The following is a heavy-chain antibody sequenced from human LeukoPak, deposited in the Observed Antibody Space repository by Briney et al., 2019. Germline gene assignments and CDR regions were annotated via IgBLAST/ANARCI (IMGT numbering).Heavy chain of an antibody. CDR2: ISGSGDST. Sequence: PGGSLRLSCAASGFTFSSNSMTWVRQTPGKGLEWVSSISGSGDSTFYADSVKGRFTISRDNSKNTLYLQMNSLRAEDTAVYYCARALAAAPFDYWGQGTLVTVSS. CDR1: GFTFSSNS. J-gene: IGHJ4*02. V-gene: IGHV3-23*01. CDR3: ARALAAAPFDY. D-gene: IGHD6-13*01.